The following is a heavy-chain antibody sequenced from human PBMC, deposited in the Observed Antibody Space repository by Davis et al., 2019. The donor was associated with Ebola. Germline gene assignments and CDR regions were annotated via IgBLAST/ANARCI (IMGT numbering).Heavy chain of an antibody. D-gene: IGHD3-3*01. CDR2: IYYSGST. Sequence: MPSETLSLTCTVPGGSISSYYWSWIRQPPGKGLEWIGYIYYSGSTNYTPTLKSRVTISLDTSKNQFSLRLNSVTAADTAVYYCARGGSGSPFDYWGQGTLLTVSA. J-gene: IGHJ4*02. CDR1: GGSISSYY. V-gene: IGHV4-59*01. CDR3: ARGGSGSPFDY.